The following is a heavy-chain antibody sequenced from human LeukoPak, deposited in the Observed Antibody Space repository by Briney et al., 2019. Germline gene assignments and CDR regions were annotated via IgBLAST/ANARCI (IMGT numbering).Heavy chain of an antibody. CDR2: IYPDNSDT. D-gene: IGHD6-19*01. Sequence: GESLKISCKGSGYRFGTYWIGWARQMPGQGLEWMGIIYPDNSDTKYSPSFEGQVTISADKSISTAYLQWSSLKASDTAIYYCARQGGGGWYDHWFDPWGQGTLVTVSS. CDR1: GYRFGTYW. V-gene: IGHV5-51*01. CDR3: ARQGGGGWYDHWFDP. J-gene: IGHJ5*02.